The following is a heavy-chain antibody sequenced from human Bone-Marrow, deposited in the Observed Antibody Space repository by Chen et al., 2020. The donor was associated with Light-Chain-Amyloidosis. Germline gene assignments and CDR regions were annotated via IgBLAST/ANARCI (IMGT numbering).Heavy chain of an antibody. CDR2: IYAGGST. J-gene: IGHJ3*01. CDR1: GFSVSGNY. D-gene: IGHD2-21*02. V-gene: IGHV3-53*02. Sequence: EVQLVETGGGVIQPGGSLRLSCAASGFSVSGNYMTWVRQAPGRGLEWVSLIYAGGSTFYAESVKGRFTISRDISENTLILQRSSLRADDTAVYYCAFRSRDCFSGGPCYGDAFNVWGQGTVVTVSS. CDR3: AFRSRDCFSGGPCYGDAFNV.